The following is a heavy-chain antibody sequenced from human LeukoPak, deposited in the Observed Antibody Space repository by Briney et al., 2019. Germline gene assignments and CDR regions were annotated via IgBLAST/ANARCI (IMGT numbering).Heavy chain of an antibody. Sequence: GGSLRLSCAASGFTFSDYYMSWIRQAPGKGLEWVSAISGSGGSTYYADSVKGRFTISRDNSKNTLYLQMNSLGAEGTAVYYCAKGSYGDSPYWYFNLWGRGTLVTVSS. CDR1: GFTFSDYY. J-gene: IGHJ2*01. CDR2: ISGSGGST. V-gene: IGHV3-23*01. CDR3: AKGSYGDSPYWYFNL. D-gene: IGHD4-17*01.